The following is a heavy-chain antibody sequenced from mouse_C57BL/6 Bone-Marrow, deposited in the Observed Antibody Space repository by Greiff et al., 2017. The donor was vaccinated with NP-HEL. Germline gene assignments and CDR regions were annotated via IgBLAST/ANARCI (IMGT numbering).Heavy chain of an antibody. D-gene: IGHD1-1*01. Sequence: EVKLVESGGDLVKPGGSLKLSCAASGFTFSSYGMSWVRQTPDKRLEWVATISSGGSYTYYPDSVKGRFTISRDNAKNTLYLQMSSLKSEDTAMYYCARSRVTTVVADAMDYWGQGTSVTVSS. CDR1: GFTFSSYG. V-gene: IGHV5-6*01. CDR2: ISSGGSYT. CDR3: ARSRVTTVVADAMDY. J-gene: IGHJ4*01.